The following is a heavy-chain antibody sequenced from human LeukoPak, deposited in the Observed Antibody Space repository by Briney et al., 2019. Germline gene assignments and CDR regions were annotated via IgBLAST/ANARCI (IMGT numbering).Heavy chain of an antibody. J-gene: IGHJ4*02. CDR1: GFTFSSYA. D-gene: IGHD6-6*01. Sequence: GGSLRLSCAASGFTFSSYAMHWVRQAPGKGLEGVAVISYDGSNKYYADSVKGRFTISRDNSKNTLYLQMNSLRAEDTAVYYCARRGGSSSRRSPIDYWGQGTLVTVSS. V-gene: IGHV3-30*04. CDR2: ISYDGSNK. CDR3: ARRGGSSSRRSPIDY.